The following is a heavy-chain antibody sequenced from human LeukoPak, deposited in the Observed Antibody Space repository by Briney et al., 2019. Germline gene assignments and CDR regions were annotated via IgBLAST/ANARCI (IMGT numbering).Heavy chain of an antibody. CDR2: THDSGNS. Sequence: KPSETLSLTCTVSGGSITNNYWAWIRQPPGKGLEWIGYTHDSGNSNYNPSLRSRVTISIDTSKNQFSLKLTSVTAADTAVYYCARGERYCSSTSCYPPLYYMDVWGKGTTVTVSS. V-gene: IGHV4-59*13. CDR1: GGSITNNY. CDR3: ARGERYCSSTSCYPPLYYMDV. J-gene: IGHJ6*03. D-gene: IGHD2-2*01.